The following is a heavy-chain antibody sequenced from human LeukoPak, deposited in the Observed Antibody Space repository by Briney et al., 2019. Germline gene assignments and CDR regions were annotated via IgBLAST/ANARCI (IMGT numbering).Heavy chain of an antibody. CDR2: ISYDGSNK. V-gene: IGHV3-30*18. Sequence: GGSLTLSCAASGLTFSSYGMRWVRQPPGKGLEWVADISYDGSNKYYADSVKLRFTISKANSKNTLYLQMNLLRAEDTDVYYCAKGDYDSSGYYGYFDYWGQGTLVTVSS. J-gene: IGHJ4*02. D-gene: IGHD3-22*01. CDR1: GLTFSSYG. CDR3: AKGDYDSSGYYGYFDY.